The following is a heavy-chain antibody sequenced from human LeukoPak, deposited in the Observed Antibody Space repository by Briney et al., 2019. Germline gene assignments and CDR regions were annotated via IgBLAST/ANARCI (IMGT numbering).Heavy chain of an antibody. D-gene: IGHD2-2*01. Sequence: GASVKVSCKASGYTFTSYDINWVRQATGQGLEWMGWMNPNSGNTGYARKFQGRVTITRNTSISTAYMELSSLRSEDTAVYYCALIPSFQVVPADYWGQGTLVTVSS. CDR1: GYTFTSYD. V-gene: IGHV1-8*03. CDR3: ALIPSFQVVPADY. J-gene: IGHJ4*02. CDR2: MNPNSGNT.